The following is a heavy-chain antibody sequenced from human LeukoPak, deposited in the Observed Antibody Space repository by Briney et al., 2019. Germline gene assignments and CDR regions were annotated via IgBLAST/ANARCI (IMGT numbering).Heavy chain of an antibody. V-gene: IGHV3-21*01. CDR3: ARAGFDYYYYMDV. CDR2: ISSSSSYI. J-gene: IGHJ6*03. CDR1: GSTFSSYT. Sequence: GGSLRLSCAASGSTFSSYTMNWVRQAPGKGLEWVSSISSSSSYIYYADSLKGRFTISRDNSKNTLYLQMNSLRAEDTAVYYCARAGFDYYYYMDVWGKGTTVTVSS.